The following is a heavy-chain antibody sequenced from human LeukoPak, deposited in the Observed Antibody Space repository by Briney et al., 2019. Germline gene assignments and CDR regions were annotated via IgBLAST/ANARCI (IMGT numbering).Heavy chain of an antibody. V-gene: IGHV4-31*03. Sequence: SQTLSLTCTVSGGSLSSGGYYWSWIRQHPGKGLEWIGYIYYSGSTYYNPSLKSRVTISVDTSKNQFSLKLSSVTAADTAVYYCARATPTYYYDSSGYLPTSWFDPWGQGTLVTVSS. CDR3: ARATPTYYYDSSGYLPTSWFDP. J-gene: IGHJ5*02. CDR2: IYYSGST. D-gene: IGHD3-22*01. CDR1: GGSLSSGGYY.